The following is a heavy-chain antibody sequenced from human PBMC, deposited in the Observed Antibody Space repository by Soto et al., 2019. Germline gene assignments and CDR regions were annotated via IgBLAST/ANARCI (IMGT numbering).Heavy chain of an antibody. CDR2: IIPIFGTA. J-gene: IGHJ2*01. CDR3: VRGDSCGSSYWYFDL. Sequence: QVQLVQSGAEVKKPGSSVKVSCKASGGTFSSYAISWVRQAPGQGLEWMGGIIPIFGTANYAQKFQGRVKITADESTSTAYMELSSLRSEDTAVYYCVRGDSCGSSYWYFDLWGRGTLVTVSS. D-gene: IGHD2-15*01. CDR1: GGTFSSYA. V-gene: IGHV1-69*01.